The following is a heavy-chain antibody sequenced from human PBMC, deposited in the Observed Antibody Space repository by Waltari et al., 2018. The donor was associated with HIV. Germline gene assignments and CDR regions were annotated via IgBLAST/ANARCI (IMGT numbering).Heavy chain of an antibody. V-gene: IGHV3-21*01. Sequence: DVQLVESGGGLVKPGGSLRLACAGSGFSFSYYSMNWVRQAPGKGLEWVSSISRDSRYIYYADSVKGRFTISRDNARNSLFLQMNSLRADYTAVYYCVRGGEGTYGDYWGQGTLVTVSS. J-gene: IGHJ4*02. CDR2: ISRDSRYI. CDR3: VRGGEGTYGDY. D-gene: IGHD3-16*01. CDR1: GFSFSYYS.